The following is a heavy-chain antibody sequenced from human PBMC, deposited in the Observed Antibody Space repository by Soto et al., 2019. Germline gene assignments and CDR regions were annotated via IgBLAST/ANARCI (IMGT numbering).Heavy chain of an antibody. CDR3: ATGSRSSTSDAFDV. CDR1: GGSVTSYY. Sequence: QVQLQESGPGLVKPSETLSLTCSVSGGSVTSYYWTWIRQPPGKGLEWIGYVFYSGNTNCNPPLQSRVTMSVDSSRIHFSLTLNAVTAADTAVYYCATGSRSSTSDAFDVWGRGTMVTVSS. V-gene: IGHV4-59*02. CDR2: VFYSGNT. J-gene: IGHJ3*01. D-gene: IGHD2-2*01.